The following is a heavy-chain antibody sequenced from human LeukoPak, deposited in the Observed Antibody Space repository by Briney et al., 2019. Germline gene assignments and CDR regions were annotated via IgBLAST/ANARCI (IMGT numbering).Heavy chain of an antibody. CDR1: GYTFTSCA. Sequence: GASVKVSCKASGYTFTSCAMNWVRQAPGQGLEWMGWINTNTGNPTYVQGFTGRFVFSLDTSVSTAYLQISSLKAEDTAVYYCARQGPGYCSSTSCYGVDYWGQGTLVTVSS. V-gene: IGHV7-4-1*02. CDR3: ARQGPGYCSSTSCYGVDY. J-gene: IGHJ4*02. CDR2: INTNTGNP. D-gene: IGHD2-2*01.